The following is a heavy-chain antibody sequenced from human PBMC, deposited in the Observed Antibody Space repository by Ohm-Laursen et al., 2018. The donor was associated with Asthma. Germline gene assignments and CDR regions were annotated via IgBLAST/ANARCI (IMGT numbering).Heavy chain of an antibody. CDR3: AKGYSSGWYHHYFDY. CDR2: ISSDGSNK. CDR1: GFTFSDYG. Sequence: SLRLSCAASGFTFSDYGMHWVRQAPGKGLEWVAIISSDGSNKFHAESVKGRITPSRDNSKNTLYLEINSLRAEDTAVYYCAKGYSSGWYHHYFDYWGQGTLVTVSS. D-gene: IGHD6-19*01. V-gene: IGHV3-30*19. J-gene: IGHJ4*02.